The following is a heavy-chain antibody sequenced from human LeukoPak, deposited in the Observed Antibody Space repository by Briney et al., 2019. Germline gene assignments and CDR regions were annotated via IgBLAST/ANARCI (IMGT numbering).Heavy chain of an antibody. CDR3: VRDLDPYYYVSSGYWGDAFDI. CDR1: GYTFTSYG. V-gene: IGHV1-18*01. D-gene: IGHD3-22*01. CDR2: ISAYNGNT. Sequence: ASVKVSCKASGYTFTSYGISWVRQAPGQGLEWMGWISAYNGNTNHAQKLQGRVTMTTDTSTSTAYMELRSLRSDDTAVYYCVRDLDPYYYVSSGYWGDAFDIWGQGTMVTVSS. J-gene: IGHJ3*02.